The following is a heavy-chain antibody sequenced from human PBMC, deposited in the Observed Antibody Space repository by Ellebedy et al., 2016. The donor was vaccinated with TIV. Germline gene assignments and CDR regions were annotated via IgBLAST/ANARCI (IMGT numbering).Heavy chain of an antibody. V-gene: IGHV3-15*01. Sequence: GESLKISXAASRFTFSHAWWSWVRQAPGKGLEWVGRIKSKNDGGTTDYAAPVKGRFTISRDDSKNMLYLQMNSLKTEDTAVYYCTTDFGYSGSYYVYWGQGTLVTVSS. J-gene: IGHJ4*02. CDR2: IKSKNDGGTT. CDR3: TTDFGYSGSYYVY. D-gene: IGHD1-26*01. CDR1: RFTFSHAW.